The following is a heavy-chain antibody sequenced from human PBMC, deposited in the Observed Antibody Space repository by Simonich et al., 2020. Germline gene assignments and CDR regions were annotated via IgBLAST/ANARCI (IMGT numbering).Heavy chain of an antibody. CDR3: ARDRYCSGGSCYYFDY. CDR1: GFTFSSYG. J-gene: IGHJ4*02. V-gene: IGHV3-33*01. D-gene: IGHD2-15*01. Sequence: QVQLVESVGGVVQLGRSLRLSCAASGFTFSSYGMHWVRQAPGTGLEWVAVIWYDGSNKYYADSVKGRFTISRDKSKNTRYLQMNSLRAEDTAVYYCARDRYCSGGSCYYFDYWGQGTLVTVSS. CDR2: IWYDGSNK.